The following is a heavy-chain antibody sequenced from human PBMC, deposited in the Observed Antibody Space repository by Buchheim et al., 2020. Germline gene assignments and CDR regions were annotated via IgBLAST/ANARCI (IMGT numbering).Heavy chain of an antibody. CDR2: IYYSGST. CDR3: ARGFTYIAAAGKFDP. D-gene: IGHD6-13*01. CDR1: GGSIISGGYY. Sequence: QVQLQESGPGLVKPSQTLSLTCTVSGGSIISGGYYWSWIRQHPGKGLEWIWYIYYSGSTYYNPSLTIRVTISVYTSKTQFSLKLSSVTAADTAVYYCARGFTYIAAAGKFDPWGQGTL. J-gene: IGHJ5*02. V-gene: IGHV4-31*03.